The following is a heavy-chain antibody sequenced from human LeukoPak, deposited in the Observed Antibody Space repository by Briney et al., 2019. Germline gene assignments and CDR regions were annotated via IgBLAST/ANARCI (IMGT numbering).Heavy chain of an antibody. CDR3: AKDWVAAAGLFDY. CDR2: ISSSSSYI. Sequence: GGSLRLSCAASGFTFSSYSMNWVRQAPGKGLEWVSSISSSSSYIYYADSVKGRFTISRDNSKNTLYLQMNSLRAEDTAVYYCAKDWVAAAGLFDYWGQGTLVTVSS. D-gene: IGHD6-13*01. J-gene: IGHJ4*02. V-gene: IGHV3-21*04. CDR1: GFTFSSYS.